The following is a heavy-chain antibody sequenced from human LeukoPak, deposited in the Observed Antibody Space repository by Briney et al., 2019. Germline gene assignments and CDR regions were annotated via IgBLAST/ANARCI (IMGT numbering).Heavy chain of an antibody. CDR3: ATASSGYYRFDY. CDR2: FDPEDGET. D-gene: IGHD3-22*01. V-gene: IGHV1-24*01. CDR1: GYTLTELS. Sequence: ASVTVSCKVSGYTLTELSMHWVRQAPGKGLEWMGGFDPEDGETIYAQKFQGRVTMTEDTSTDTAYMELSSLRSEDTAVYYCATASSGYYRFDYWGQGTLVTVSS. J-gene: IGHJ4*02.